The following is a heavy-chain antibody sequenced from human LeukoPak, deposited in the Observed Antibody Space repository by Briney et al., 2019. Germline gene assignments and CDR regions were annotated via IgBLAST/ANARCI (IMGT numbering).Heavy chain of an antibody. V-gene: IGHV4-59*01. D-gene: IGHD6-13*01. CDR3: ARGNIAAFDY. CDR2: IYYSGST. Sequence: PSETLSLTCTVSGGSISSYYWSWIRQPPGKGLEWIGYIYYSGSTNYNPSLKSRVTISVDTPKNQFSLKLSSVTAADTAVYYCARGNIAAFDYWGQGTLVTVSS. J-gene: IGHJ4*02. CDR1: GGSISSYY.